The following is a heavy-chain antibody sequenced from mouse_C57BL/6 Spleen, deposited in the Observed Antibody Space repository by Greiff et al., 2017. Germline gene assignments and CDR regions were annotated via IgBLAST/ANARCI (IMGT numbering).Heavy chain of an antibody. CDR2: ISYDGSN. CDR3: ASRVVAPFDY. D-gene: IGHD1-1*01. V-gene: IGHV3-6*01. J-gene: IGHJ2*01. CDR1: GYSITSGYY. Sequence: EVQLQESGPGLVKPSQSLSLTCSVTGYSITSGYYWNWIRQFPGNKLEWMGYISYDGSNNYNPSLKNRISITRDTSKNQFFLKLNSVTTEDTATYYCASRVVAPFDYWGQGTTLTVSS.